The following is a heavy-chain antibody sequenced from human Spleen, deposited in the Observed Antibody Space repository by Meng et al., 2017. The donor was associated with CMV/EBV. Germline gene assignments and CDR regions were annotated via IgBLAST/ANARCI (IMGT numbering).Heavy chain of an antibody. CDR1: GYTFTGYY. V-gene: IGHV1-2*02. J-gene: IGHJ4*02. Sequence: ASVKVSCKASGYTFTGYYMHWVRQAPGQGLEWMGWINPNSGGTNYAQKFQGRVTMTTDTSTSTAYMELRSLRSDDTAVYYCARGGPVGGIVGATRAFDYWGQGTLVTVSS. CDR3: ARGGPVGGIVGATRAFDY. CDR2: INPNSGGT. D-gene: IGHD1-26*01.